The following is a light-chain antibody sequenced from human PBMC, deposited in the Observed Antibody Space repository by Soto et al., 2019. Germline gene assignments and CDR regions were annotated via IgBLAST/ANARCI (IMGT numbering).Light chain of an antibody. Sequence: QSVLTQPASVSGSPGQSITISCTGTSNENATYNFVSWYQQHPGKAPKLLIYDVTNRPSGVSYRFSGSKSGSTASLTFSGLQAEDEADYYCNSYTTSTSFVFGTGTKVTVL. V-gene: IGLV2-14*01. CDR2: DVT. CDR1: SNENATYNF. CDR3: NSYTTSTSFV. J-gene: IGLJ1*01.